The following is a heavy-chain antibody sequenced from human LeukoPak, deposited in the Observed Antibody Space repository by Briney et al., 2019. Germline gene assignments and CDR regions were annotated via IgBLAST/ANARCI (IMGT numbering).Heavy chain of an antibody. Sequence: QPGGSLRLPCAASGFTFSSYGMHWVRQAPGKGLEWVAVISYDGSNKYYADSVKGRFTISRDDSKNTLYLQMNSLRAEDTAVYYCAKDLVSRTYYDFWSGYYTGIGYGAFDIWGQGTMVTVSS. J-gene: IGHJ3*02. D-gene: IGHD3-3*01. V-gene: IGHV3-30*18. CDR2: ISYDGSNK. CDR3: AKDLVSRTYYDFWSGYYTGIGYGAFDI. CDR1: GFTFSSYG.